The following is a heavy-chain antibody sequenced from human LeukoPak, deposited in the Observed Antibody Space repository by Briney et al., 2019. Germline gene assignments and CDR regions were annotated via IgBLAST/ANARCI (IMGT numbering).Heavy chain of an antibody. Sequence: GGSLRLSCAASGFTVSSNYMSWVRQAPGKGLEGVSVVYSGGSTYYADSVKGRFTISRDNSKNTLYLQMNSLRAEDTAVYYCARAVSGSSPSDYWGQGTLVTVSS. J-gene: IGHJ4*02. CDR3: ARAVSGSSPSDY. D-gene: IGHD3-16*01. V-gene: IGHV3-53*01. CDR2: VYSGGST. CDR1: GFTVSSNY.